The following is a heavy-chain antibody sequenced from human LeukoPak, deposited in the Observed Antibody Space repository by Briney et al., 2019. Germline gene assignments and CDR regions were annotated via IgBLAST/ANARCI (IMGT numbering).Heavy chain of an antibody. Sequence: PGGSLRLSCAASGFTFSSYSVNWVRQAPGKGLEWVSSISRSSNYIYYADSVKGRFTISRDNAKNSLYLQINSLRAEDTSVYYCARGENNYGYYYFDYWGQGTLVTVSS. CDR2: ISRSSNYI. CDR1: GFTFSSYS. CDR3: ARGENNYGYYYFDY. J-gene: IGHJ4*02. V-gene: IGHV3-21*01. D-gene: IGHD5-24*01.